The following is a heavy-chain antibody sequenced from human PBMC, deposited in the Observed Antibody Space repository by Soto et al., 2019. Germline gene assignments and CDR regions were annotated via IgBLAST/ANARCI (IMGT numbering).Heavy chain of an antibody. V-gene: IGHV4-39*01. CDR1: GGSISSSSYY. J-gene: IGHJ6*02. CDR2: IYYSGST. D-gene: IGHD6-19*01. CDR3: ARRSPQQWLYYYYGMDV. Sequence: QLQLQESGPGLVKPSETLSLTCTVSGGSISSSSYYWGWIRQPPGKGLEWIGSIYYSGSTYYNPSLKSRVTISVDTSKNQFSLKLSSVTAADTAVYYCARRSPQQWLYYYYGMDVWGQGTTVTVSS.